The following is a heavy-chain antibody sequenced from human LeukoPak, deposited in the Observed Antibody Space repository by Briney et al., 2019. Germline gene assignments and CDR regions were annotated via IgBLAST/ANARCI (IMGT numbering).Heavy chain of an antibody. V-gene: IGHV3-48*03. Sequence: GGSLRLSCAASGFTFSSYEMNWVRQAPGKGLEWVSYISSSGSTIYYADSVKGRFTISRDNAKNSLYLQMNSLRAEDTAVYYCARDRYYYDYVWGSYYFDYWGQGTLVTVSS. CDR1: GFTFSSYE. CDR2: ISSSGSTI. CDR3: ARDRYYYDYVWGSYYFDY. J-gene: IGHJ4*02. D-gene: IGHD3-16*01.